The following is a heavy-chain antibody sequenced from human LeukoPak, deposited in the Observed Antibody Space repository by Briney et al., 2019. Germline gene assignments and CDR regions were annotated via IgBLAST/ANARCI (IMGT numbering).Heavy chain of an antibody. V-gene: IGHV3-23*01. Sequence: PGGSLRLSCAASGFIFNNYAVNWVRQAPGKGLEWVSSITGGGGGTYYTDSVMGRFTISRDNAKNSLYLQMNSLRAEDTAVYYCARLGSRGYYDILTGTSYWGQGTLVTVSS. D-gene: IGHD3-9*01. CDR1: GFIFNNYA. J-gene: IGHJ4*02. CDR3: ARLGSRGYYDILTGTSY. CDR2: ITGGGGGT.